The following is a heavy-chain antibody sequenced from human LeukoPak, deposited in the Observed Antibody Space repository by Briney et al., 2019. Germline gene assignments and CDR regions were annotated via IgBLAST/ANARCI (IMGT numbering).Heavy chain of an antibody. CDR1: GGSISSSHW. J-gene: IGHJ3*02. V-gene: IGHV4-4*02. Sequence: ASETLSLTCAVSGGSISSSHWWSWVRQPPGKGLEWIGEIYHSGSTNYNPSLKSRITISVDMSKNQFSLKLSSVTAADTAVYYCARERSGSEIFARSFDIWGQGTMVTVSS. CDR3: ARERSGSEIFARSFDI. CDR2: IYHSGST. D-gene: IGHD3-3*01.